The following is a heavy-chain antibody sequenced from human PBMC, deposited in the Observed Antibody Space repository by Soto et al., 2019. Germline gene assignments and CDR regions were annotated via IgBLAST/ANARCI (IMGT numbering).Heavy chain of an antibody. V-gene: IGHV5-51*01. Sequence: GESLKISCKGSGYSFTSYWIAWVRQMPGKGLEWMGIIYPGDSDTRYSPSFQGQVTISADKSINTAYLQWSSLKASDTAMYYCAIHLTAMGYYYGMDVRGQRTTVTVSS. D-gene: IGHD7-27*01. CDR2: IYPGDSDT. CDR1: GYSFTSYW. J-gene: IGHJ6*02. CDR3: AIHLTAMGYYYGMDV.